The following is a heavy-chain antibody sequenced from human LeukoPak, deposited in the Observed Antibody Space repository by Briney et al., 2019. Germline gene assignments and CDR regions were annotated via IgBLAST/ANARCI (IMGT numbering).Heavy chain of an antibody. D-gene: IGHD3-10*01. CDR3: AKRSTTMVRGVTYYYGMDV. Sequence: GSLRLSCAASGFTFSSYAMSWVRQAPGKGLEWVSAISGSGGSTYYADSVKGRFTISRDNSKNTLYLQMNSLRAEDTAVYYCAKRSTTMVRGVTYYYGMDVWGKGTTVTVSS. CDR1: GFTFSSYA. J-gene: IGHJ6*04. V-gene: IGHV3-23*01. CDR2: ISGSGGST.